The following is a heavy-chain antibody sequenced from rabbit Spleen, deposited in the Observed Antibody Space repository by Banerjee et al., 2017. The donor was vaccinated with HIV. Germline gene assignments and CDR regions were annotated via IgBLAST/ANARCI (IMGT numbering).Heavy chain of an antibody. Sequence: QELLEESGGDLVKPEGSLTLTCTASGFSFNNRFVMCWVRQAPGSGLEWIACIDSATGGTVYATWAKGPFTISKTSSTTVTLQMTRLTAADTATYFCASAYSDIYFSLWGPGTLVTVS. CDR3: ASAYSDIYFSL. V-gene: IGHV1S45*01. D-gene: IGHD6-1*01. CDR2: IDSATGGT. J-gene: IGHJ4*01. CDR1: GFSFNNRFV.